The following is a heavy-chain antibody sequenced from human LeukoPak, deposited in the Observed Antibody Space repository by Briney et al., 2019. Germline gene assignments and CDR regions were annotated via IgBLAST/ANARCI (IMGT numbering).Heavy chain of an antibody. CDR1: GFTFSSYG. D-gene: IGHD5-12*01. V-gene: IGHV3-23*01. CDR2: ISGSGGST. CDR3: AKGIVATLYYFDY. Sequence: GGTLRLSCAASGFTFSSYGMSWVRQAPGKGLEWVSAISGSGGSTYYADSVKGRFTISRDNSKNTLYLQMNSLRAEDTAVYYCAKGIVATLYYFDYWGQGTLVTVSS. J-gene: IGHJ4*02.